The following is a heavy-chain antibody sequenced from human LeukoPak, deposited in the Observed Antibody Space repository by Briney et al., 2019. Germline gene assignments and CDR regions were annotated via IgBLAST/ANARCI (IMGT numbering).Heavy chain of an antibody. D-gene: IGHD1-26*01. J-gene: IGHJ4*02. CDR3: AAVFKGSSLQDY. CDR2: IKSDERSA. Sequence: GGSLRLSCEVSGSTITNHWMYWVRQAPGRALVWVSRIKSDERSAAYADSVKGRFTISRDNAKNTLYLQMNSLRAEDTAVYYCAAVFKGSSLQDYWGQGTLVTVSS. CDR1: GSTITNHW. V-gene: IGHV3-74*03.